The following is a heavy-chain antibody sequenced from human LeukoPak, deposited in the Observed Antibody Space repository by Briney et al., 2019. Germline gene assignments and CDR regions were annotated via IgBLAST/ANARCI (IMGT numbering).Heavy chain of an antibody. V-gene: IGHV3-30*02. D-gene: IGHD2-2*03. J-gene: IGHJ4*02. CDR3: AKDQCTRASCDGYPGH. CDR1: GFTFSSYG. CDR2: IHFDGSPK. Sequence: GGSLRLSCAASGFTFSSYGMHWARQAPGKGLEWVAFIHFDGSPKYSGDSVKGRFTVSRGNSKNTLYLQMNSLRPEDTAVYYCAKDQCTRASCDGYPGHWGQGTLVTVSS.